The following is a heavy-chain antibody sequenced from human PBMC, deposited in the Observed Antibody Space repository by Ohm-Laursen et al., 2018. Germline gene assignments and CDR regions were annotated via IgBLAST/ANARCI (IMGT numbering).Heavy chain of an antibody. CDR2: FASRGGST. V-gene: IGHV3-23*01. Sequence: SLRLSCAASGFIFSSYAMSWVRQAPGEGLQWVSSFASRGGSTYYADSVKGRFTISRDDSKNTMYLHMSGLRVEDTAVYYCGRCMGRARDGVEYWGQGTLVTVSS. D-gene: IGHD2-8*01. J-gene: IGHJ4*02. CDR1: GFIFSSYA. CDR3: GRCMGRARDGVEY.